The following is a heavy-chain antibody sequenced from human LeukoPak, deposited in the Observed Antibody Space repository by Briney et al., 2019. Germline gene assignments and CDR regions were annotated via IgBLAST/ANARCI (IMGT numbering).Heavy chain of an antibody. V-gene: IGHV4-59*01. J-gene: IGHJ3*02. CDR1: GGSISSYY. D-gene: IGHD2-21*01. Sequence: KPSETLSLTCTVSGGSISSYYWSWIRQPPGKGLEWIGYIYYSGSTNYNPSLKSRVTISVDTSKNQFSLKLSSVTAADTAVYYCARAASDPEAFDIWGQGTMVTVSS. CDR3: ARAASDPEAFDI. CDR2: IYYSGST.